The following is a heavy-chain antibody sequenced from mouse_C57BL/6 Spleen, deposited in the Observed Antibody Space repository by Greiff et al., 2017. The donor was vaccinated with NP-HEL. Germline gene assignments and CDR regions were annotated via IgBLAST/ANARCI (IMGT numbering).Heavy chain of an antibody. CDR3: ARSGGSSYWYFDV. CDR1: GYTFTSYG. V-gene: IGHV1-81*01. D-gene: IGHD1-1*01. CDR2: IYPRSGNT. Sequence: VQLQQSGAELARPGASVKLSCKASGYTFTSYGISWVKQRTGQGLEWIGEIYPRSGNTYYNEKFKGKATLTAEKSSSTAYMELRSLTSEDSAVYFCARSGGSSYWYFDVWGTGTTVTVSS. J-gene: IGHJ1*03.